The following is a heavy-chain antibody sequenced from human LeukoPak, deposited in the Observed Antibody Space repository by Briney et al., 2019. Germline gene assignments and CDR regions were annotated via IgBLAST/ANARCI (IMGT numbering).Heavy chain of an antibody. J-gene: IGHJ4*02. V-gene: IGHV3-23*01. Sequence: PGGSLRLSCAASGFTFSSYAMSWVRQAPGRGLEWVSSIDIIGSNAYYADAVNVRCNIPRDHSRNTLYLQMDSLKAEDSAIYYCAKELPPHDYWGQGTLVAVSS. CDR3: AKELPPHDY. D-gene: IGHD1-26*01. CDR1: GFTFSSYA. CDR2: IDIIGSNA.